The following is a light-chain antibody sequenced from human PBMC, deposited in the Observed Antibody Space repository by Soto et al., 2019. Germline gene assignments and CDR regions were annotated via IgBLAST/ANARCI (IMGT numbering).Light chain of an antibody. V-gene: IGLV2-14*03. CDR1: SSDIGDYNY. CDR2: DVS. J-gene: IGLJ1*01. Sequence: QSVLTQPASVSGSPGQSITISCTGTSSDIGDYNYVSWYQQHPGKAPKLMIYDVSNRPSGVSNRFSGSKSGTTASLTISGLQAEDEADYYCSSYTSSSTPLSFGTGTKVTVL. CDR3: SSYTSSSTPLS.